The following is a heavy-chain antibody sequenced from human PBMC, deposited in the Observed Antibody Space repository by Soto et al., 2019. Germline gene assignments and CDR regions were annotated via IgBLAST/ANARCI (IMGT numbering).Heavy chain of an antibody. J-gene: IGHJ4*02. Sequence: QITLKESGPTRVKPTQTLALTCTFSGFSLSTHGVGLGWVRQSPGKALEWLALIYWDDDKRYSPALKTRLTITKDTSTNQGVLTMTDMDPVDTATYYCAHRAVYSGSYWDGGYFDYWGQGALVTISS. D-gene: IGHD1-26*01. CDR2: IYWDDDK. V-gene: IGHV2-5*02. CDR3: AHRAVYSGSYWDGGYFDY. CDR1: GFSLSTHGVG.